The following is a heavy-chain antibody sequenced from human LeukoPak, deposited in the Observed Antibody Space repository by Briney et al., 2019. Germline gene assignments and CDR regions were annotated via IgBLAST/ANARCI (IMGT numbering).Heavy chain of an antibody. CDR1: GGTFSSYT. Sequence: SVKVSCKASGGTFSSYTISWVRQAPGQGLEWMGRIIPILGIANYAQKFQGRVTITADESTSTAYMELSSLRSEDTAVYYCARDLLSYYDFWSGYPYNWFDPGAREPWSPSPQ. D-gene: IGHD3-3*01. CDR2: IIPILGIA. CDR3: ARDLLSYYDFWSGYPYNWFDP. J-gene: IGHJ5*02. V-gene: IGHV1-69*04.